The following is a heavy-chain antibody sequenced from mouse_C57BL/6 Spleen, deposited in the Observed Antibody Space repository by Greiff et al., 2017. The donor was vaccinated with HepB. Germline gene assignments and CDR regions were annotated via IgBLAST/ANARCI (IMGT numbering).Heavy chain of an antibody. CDR3: AREEVYYYGSSYYYFDD. Sequence: QVHVKQPGTELVKPGASVKLSCKASGYTFTSYWMHWVKQRPGQGLEWIGNINPSNGGTNYNEKFKSKATLTVDKSSSKAYMQLSSLTSEDSAVYYCAREEVYYYGSSYYYFDDWGQGTTLTVSS. J-gene: IGHJ2*01. CDR2: INPSNGGT. D-gene: IGHD1-1*01. CDR1: GYTFTSYW. V-gene: IGHV1-53*01.